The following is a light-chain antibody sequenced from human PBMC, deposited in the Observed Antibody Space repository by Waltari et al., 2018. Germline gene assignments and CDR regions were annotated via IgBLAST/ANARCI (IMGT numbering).Light chain of an antibody. Sequence: QLVLTQSPSASASLGASVKLTCTLSSGHSSNVIAWHQQQPEKGPRYLMKVNSDVSHSKGDKIPDRFAGSSSGAEHYLTISSLQSEDEADYYCQTGGHGTWVFGGGTKLTVL. CDR3: QTGGHGTWV. CDR2: VNSDVSH. V-gene: IGLV4-69*01. J-gene: IGLJ3*02. CDR1: SGHSSNV.